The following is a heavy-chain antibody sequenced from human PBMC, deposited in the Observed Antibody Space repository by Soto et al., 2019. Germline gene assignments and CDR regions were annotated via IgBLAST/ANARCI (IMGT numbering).Heavy chain of an antibody. D-gene: IGHD3-10*01. CDR3: ARAVRGGAIDY. CDR1: GFIFNTYG. CDR2: VWYDGSKQ. V-gene: IGHV3-33*01. J-gene: IGHJ4*02. Sequence: ESGGGVVQPGRSLRLSCAASGFIFNTYGMHWVRQAPGKGLEWLAVVWYDGSKQYYADSVKARFTISKDNSKNKVYLQMNRLRAEDTAVYYCARAVRGGAIDYWGQGTLVTVSS.